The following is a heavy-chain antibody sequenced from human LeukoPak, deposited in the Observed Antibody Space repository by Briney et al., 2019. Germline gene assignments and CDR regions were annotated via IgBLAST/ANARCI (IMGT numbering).Heavy chain of an antibody. CDR3: ARRFRDDSSGYYYYFDY. J-gene: IGHJ4*02. Sequence: GASVKVSCKASGYTFTNYGISWVRQAPGQGLEWMGWISAYNGNTNYAQKLQGRVTMTTDTSTSTAYMELRSLRSDDTAVYYCARRFRDDSSGYYYYFDYWGQGTLVTVSS. D-gene: IGHD3-22*01. CDR2: ISAYNGNT. CDR1: GYTFTNYG. V-gene: IGHV1-18*01.